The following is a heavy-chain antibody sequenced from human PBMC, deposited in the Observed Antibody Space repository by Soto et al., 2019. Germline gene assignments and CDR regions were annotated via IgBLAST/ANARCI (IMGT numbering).Heavy chain of an antibody. D-gene: IGHD6-13*01. CDR3: RIAANYYYMDV. CDR1: GGTFGSCT. J-gene: IGHJ6*03. CDR2: IIPILGIA. V-gene: IGHV1-69*02. Sequence: SVEVSCKASGGTFGSCTRRWVRQAPGQGLEWMGRIIPILGIANYAQKFQGRVTITADKSTSTAYMELSSLRSEDTAVYYCRIAANYYYMDVWGEGTTVTVSS.